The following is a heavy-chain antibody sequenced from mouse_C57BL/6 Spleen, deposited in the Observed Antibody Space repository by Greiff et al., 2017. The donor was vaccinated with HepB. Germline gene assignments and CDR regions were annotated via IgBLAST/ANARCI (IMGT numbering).Heavy chain of an antibody. CDR2: INPNNGGT. CDR1: GYTFTDYN. Sequence: EVKVVESGPELVKPGASVKMSCKASGYTFTDYNMHWVKQSHGKSLEWIGYINPNNGGTSYNQKFKGKATLTVNKSSSTAYMELRSLTSEDSAVYYCARTSYGSSPDYWGQGTTLTVSS. J-gene: IGHJ2*01. CDR3: ARTSYGSSPDY. V-gene: IGHV1-22*01. D-gene: IGHD1-1*01.